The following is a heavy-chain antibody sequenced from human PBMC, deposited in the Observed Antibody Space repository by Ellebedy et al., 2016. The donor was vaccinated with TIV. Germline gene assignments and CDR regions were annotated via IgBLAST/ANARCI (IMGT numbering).Heavy chain of an antibody. V-gene: IGHV4-61*01. J-gene: IGHJ6*02. CDR2: IYYSGST. CDR1: GGSVSSGSYY. D-gene: IGHD3-10*01. CDR3: ARGTKRAIGEKEKIYGMDV. Sequence: SETLSLXCTVSGGSVSSGSYYWSWIRQPPGKGLEWIGYIYYSGSTNYNPSLKSRVTISVDTSKNQFSLKLSSVTAADTAVYYCARGTKRAIGEKEKIYGMDVWGQGTTVTVSS.